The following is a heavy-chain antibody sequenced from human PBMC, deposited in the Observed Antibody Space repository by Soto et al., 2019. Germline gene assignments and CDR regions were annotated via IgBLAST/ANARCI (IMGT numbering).Heavy chain of an antibody. CDR1: GGSISSSSYY. Sequence: QLQLQESGPGLVKPSETLSLTCTVSGGSISSSSYYWGWIRQPPGKGLEWIGSIDYSGGTYYNPSLKSRVTISVDTSKNQFSLKLSSVTAADTAVYYCASPLGLGGDYVVGYWVQGTLVTVS. D-gene: IGHD4-17*01. CDR2: IDYSGGT. V-gene: IGHV4-39*01. J-gene: IGHJ4*02. CDR3: ASPLGLGGDYVVGY.